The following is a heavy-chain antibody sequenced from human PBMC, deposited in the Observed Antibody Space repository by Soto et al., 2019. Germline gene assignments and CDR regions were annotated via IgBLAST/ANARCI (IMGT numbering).Heavy chain of an antibody. D-gene: IGHD6-19*01. CDR3: AKEGRWYSSGWYS. CDR1: GFTFSSYG. J-gene: IGHJ4*02. V-gene: IGHV3-30*18. CDR2: ISYDGGNK. Sequence: QVQLVESGGGVVQPGRSLRLSCAASGFTFSSYGMHWVRQAPGKGLEWVAVISYDGGNKYYADSVKGRFTISRDNSKNTLYLQMNSLRAEDTAVYYCAKEGRWYSSGWYSWGQGTLVTVSS.